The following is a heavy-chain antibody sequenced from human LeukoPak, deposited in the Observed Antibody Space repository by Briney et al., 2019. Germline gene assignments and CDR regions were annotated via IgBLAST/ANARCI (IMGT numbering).Heavy chain of an antibody. CDR3: AKDYISGDGYWDFDS. Sequence: PGGSLRLSCAASGFTFSDYNMNWIRQAPGKGLEWVSYISSSGSTKCYADSVKGRFTISRDNSKNTMSMEMNSLRVEDTGVYFCAKDYISGDGYWDFDSWGQGILVIVSS. J-gene: IGHJ4*02. CDR2: ISSSGSTK. CDR1: GFTFSDYN. D-gene: IGHD5-24*01. V-gene: IGHV3-11*01.